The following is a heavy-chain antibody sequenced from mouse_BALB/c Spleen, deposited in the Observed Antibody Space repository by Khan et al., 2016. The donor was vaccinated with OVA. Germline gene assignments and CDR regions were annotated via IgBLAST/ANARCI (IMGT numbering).Heavy chain of an antibody. Sequence: VQLQQSGAELVRPGALVKLSCKASGFNIKDYYIHWVKQRPEQGLEWIGWFDPENGNTIYDPKFQGKASLTADTSSNTAYLQLSSLTSEDTAAYYCARRDYEAKDYWGQGTSVTVSS. J-gene: IGHJ4*01. V-gene: IGHV14-1*02. CDR2: FDPENGNT. CDR3: ARRDYEAKDY. D-gene: IGHD2-4*01. CDR1: GFNIKDYY.